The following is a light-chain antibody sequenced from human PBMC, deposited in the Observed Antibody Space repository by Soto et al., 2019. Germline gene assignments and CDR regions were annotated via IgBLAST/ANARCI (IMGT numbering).Light chain of an antibody. Sequence: QSALTQPASVSGSRGQPITISCTGTSGDIGTYNLVSWYQQHPGKAPKLIIFEVNKRPSGVSNRFSASKSGNTASLAISGLQAEDEADYHCCSYAGRSTVICGGGTKLTVL. V-gene: IGLV2-23*02. CDR1: SGDIGTYNL. CDR3: CSYAGRSTVI. CDR2: EVN. J-gene: IGLJ2*01.